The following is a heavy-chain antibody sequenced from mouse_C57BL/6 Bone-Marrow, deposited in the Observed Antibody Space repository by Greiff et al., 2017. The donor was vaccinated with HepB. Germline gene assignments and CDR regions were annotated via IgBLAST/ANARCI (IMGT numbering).Heavy chain of an antibody. J-gene: IGHJ2*01. CDR2: IYPGNSDT. CDR1: GYTFTSYW. CDR3: TRLEDSSGYSYYFDY. Sequence: VQLKQSGTVLARPGASVKMSCKTSGYTFTSYWMHWVKQRPGQGLEWIGAIYPGNSDTSYNQKFKGKAKLTAVTSASTAYMELSSLTNEDSAVYYCTRLEDSSGYSYYFDYWGQGTTLTVSS. D-gene: IGHD3-2*02. V-gene: IGHV1-5*01.